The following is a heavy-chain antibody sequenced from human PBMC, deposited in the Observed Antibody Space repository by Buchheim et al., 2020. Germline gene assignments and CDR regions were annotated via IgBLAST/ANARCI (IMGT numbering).Heavy chain of an antibody. V-gene: IGHV3-30*18. CDR2: ISYDGSNK. CDR3: AKGKIPANYYYGMDV. J-gene: IGHJ6*02. CDR1: GFTFSSYD. Sequence: QVQLVESGGGVVQPGRSLRLSCAASGFTFSSYDMHWVRQAPGKGLEWVAVISYDGSNKYHADSVKGRFTISRDTSKNKLYLQMNSLRAEDTAVYYCAKGKIPANYYYGMDVWGQGTT. D-gene: IGHD1-14*01.